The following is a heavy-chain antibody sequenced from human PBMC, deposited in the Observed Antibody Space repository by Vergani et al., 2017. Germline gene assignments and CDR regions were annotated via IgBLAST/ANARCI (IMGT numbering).Heavy chain of an antibody. CDR2: NYYSGST. CDR3: ARVTGYYDEQGGIDV. Sequence: QVQLQESGPGLVKPSQTLSLTCTVSGGSISSGDHYWSWTRQPPGKGLEWIGYNYYSGSTYYNPSLKSRVTISVDRSKNQFSLKLSSVTAADTAVYYCARVTGYYDEQGGIDVWGQGTTVTVSS. V-gene: IGHV4-30-4*08. CDR1: GGSISSGDHY. D-gene: IGHD3-22*01. J-gene: IGHJ6*02.